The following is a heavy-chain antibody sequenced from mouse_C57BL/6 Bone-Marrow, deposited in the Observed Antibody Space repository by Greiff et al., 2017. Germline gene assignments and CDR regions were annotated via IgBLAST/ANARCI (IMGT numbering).Heavy chain of an antibody. CDR1: GYTFTDYN. CDR2: INPNNGGT. Sequence: EVQLQQSGPELVKPGASVKMPCKASGYTFTDYNMDWVKQRHGQSLEWIGDINPNNGGTIYNQKFKGKATLTAAKYSRTAYMELRSLTSEGTAVYYCSLCNYGYALAYWGQGTSVTVSS. J-gene: IGHJ4*01. V-gene: IGHV1-18*01. D-gene: IGHD2-1*01. CDR3: SLCNYGYALAY.